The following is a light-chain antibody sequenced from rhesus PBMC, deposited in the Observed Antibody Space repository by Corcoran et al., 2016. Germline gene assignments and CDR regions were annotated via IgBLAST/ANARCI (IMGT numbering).Light chain of an antibody. V-gene: IGKV1-25*01. CDR2: KAS. Sequence: DIQMTQSPSSLSASVGDRVTITCQASQGISNNIAWYQQKLGKVPKLLIYKASNMQSGVPSRFSGSGYGTDLTLTISSLQPEDFATYYCQHGYGTPTFGPGTKLDIK. CDR3: QHGYGTPT. J-gene: IGKJ3*01. CDR1: QGISNN.